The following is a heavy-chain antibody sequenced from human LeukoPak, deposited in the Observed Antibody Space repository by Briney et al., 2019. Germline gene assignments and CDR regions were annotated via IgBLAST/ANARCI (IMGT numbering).Heavy chain of an antibody. CDR2: ISWDGGST. D-gene: IGHD5-12*01. J-gene: IGHJ4*02. CDR3: AKDMGLGSSGYDGISDY. Sequence: GGSLRLSCAASGFTFDDYAMHWVRQAPGKGLEWVSLISWDGGSTYYADSVKGRFTISRDNSKNSLYLQMNSLRAEDTALYYCAKDMGLGSSGYDGISDYWGQGTLVTVSS. V-gene: IGHV3-43D*03. CDR1: GFTFDDYA.